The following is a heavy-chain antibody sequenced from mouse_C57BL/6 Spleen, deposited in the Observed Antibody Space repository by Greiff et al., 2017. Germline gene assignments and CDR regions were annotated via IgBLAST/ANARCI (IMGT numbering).Heavy chain of an antibody. CDR1: GYSITSGYD. CDR3: ARRDGYYWYFEV. Sequence: EVKLMESGPGMVKPSQSLSLTCTVTGYSITSGYDWHWIRHFPGNKLEWMGYISYSGSTNYNPSPKSRISITHDTSKNHVFLKLNSVTTEDTATYYCARRDGYYWYFEVWGTGTTVTVSS. V-gene: IGHV3-1*01. J-gene: IGHJ1*03. D-gene: IGHD2-3*01. CDR2: ISYSGST.